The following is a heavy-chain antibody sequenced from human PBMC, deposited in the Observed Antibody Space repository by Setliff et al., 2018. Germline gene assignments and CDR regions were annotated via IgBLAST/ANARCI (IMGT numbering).Heavy chain of an antibody. Sequence: GGSLRLSCAASGFTFSSDAMTWVRLAPGKGLEWVSIISSDAGSIYYANSVKGRFTISRDNSKSTLYLHMNSLRVEDTAIYYCAKSPHDFWSGRVFFDYWGQGMLVTVSS. CDR3: AKSPHDFWSGRVFFDY. CDR2: ISSDAGSI. CDR1: GFTFSSDA. V-gene: IGHV3-23*03. J-gene: IGHJ4*01. D-gene: IGHD3-3*01.